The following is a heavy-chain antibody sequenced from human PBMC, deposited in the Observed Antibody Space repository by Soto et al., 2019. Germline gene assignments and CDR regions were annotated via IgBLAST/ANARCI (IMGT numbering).Heavy chain of an antibody. Sequence: ACVGKNRESCRCWIRPKTGKGLEWVSYISSVGTTTYYADSMKGRFTTFRDNAKNSLYLQMNSLRGEDTAVYYCAREELNCGGACFVYWGQGTLVTVSS. CDR2: ISSVGTTT. V-gene: IGHV3-11*04. D-gene: IGHD2-21*02. CDR1: VGKNRESC. CDR3: AREELNCGGACFVY. J-gene: IGHJ4*02.